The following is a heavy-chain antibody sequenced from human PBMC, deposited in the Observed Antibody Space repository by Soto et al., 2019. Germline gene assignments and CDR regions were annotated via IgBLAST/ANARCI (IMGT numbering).Heavy chain of an antibody. J-gene: IGHJ4*02. CDR1: CVSISSYY. Sequence: SETLSLTCTVSCVSISSYYWTWVRQPPGKGLEWIGYIYYSGSPNYNPSLESRVTISSDTSKNQFSLKLTSVTAADTAVYYCARVQGGGYCSSTNCYYDYWGQGTLVTVSS. CDR2: IYYSGSP. V-gene: IGHV4-59*01. CDR3: ARVQGGGYCSSTNCYYDY. D-gene: IGHD2-2*01.